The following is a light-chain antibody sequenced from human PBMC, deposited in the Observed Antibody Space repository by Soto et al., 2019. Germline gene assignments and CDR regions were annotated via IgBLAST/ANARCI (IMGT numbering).Light chain of an antibody. Sequence: AIQVTQSPSSLSASVGDRVTITCRASQGIGNDLGWYQQKPGKAPKLLIYSASSLQSGVPPRFGASGSGTSFTLTISSLQPKDSATYYCLQDYNLWTFGQGTKVEI. CDR1: QGIGND. V-gene: IGKV1-6*01. CDR2: SAS. J-gene: IGKJ1*01. CDR3: LQDYNLWT.